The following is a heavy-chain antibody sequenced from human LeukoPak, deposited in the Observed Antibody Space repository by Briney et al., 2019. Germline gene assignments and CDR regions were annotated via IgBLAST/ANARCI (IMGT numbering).Heavy chain of an antibody. CDR1: GFTFSSYA. CDR3: AKDKPDRLLWFGELLF. CDR2: ISGSGGST. J-gene: IGHJ4*02. Sequence: GGSLRLSCAASGFTFSSYAMSWVRQAPGKGLEWVSAISGSGGSTYYADSVKGRFTISRDNSKNTLYLQMNSLRAEDTAAYYCAKDKPDRLLWFGELLFWGQGTLVTVSS. D-gene: IGHD3-10*01. V-gene: IGHV3-23*01.